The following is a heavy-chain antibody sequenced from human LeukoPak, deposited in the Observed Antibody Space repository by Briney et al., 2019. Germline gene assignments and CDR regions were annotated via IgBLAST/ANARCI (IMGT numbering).Heavy chain of an antibody. J-gene: IGHJ4*02. CDR1: GYTFTGYR. V-gene: IGHV1-2*02. CDR2: INPKSGDT. D-gene: IGHD5-18*01. CDR3: ARDVMETPMWEFDY. Sequence: ASVKVSCKASGYTFTGYRMHWVRQAPGQGLEWMGWINPKSGDTKYTQKFQDRVTLTRDTSISTAYMELSRLRSDDTALYYCARDVMETPMWEFDYWGQGALVTVSS.